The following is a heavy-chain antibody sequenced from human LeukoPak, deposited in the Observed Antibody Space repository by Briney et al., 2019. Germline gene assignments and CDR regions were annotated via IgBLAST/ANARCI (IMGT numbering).Heavy chain of an antibody. CDR2: INPNSGGT. V-gene: IGHV1-2*02. D-gene: IGHD3-22*01. J-gene: IGHJ5*02. CDR1: GYTFTGYY. CDR3: ARDGSSGYYHFWFDP. Sequence: GASVKVSCKASGYTFTGYYMHWVRQAPGQGLEWMGWINPNSGGTDYAQKFQGRVTMTRDTSISTAYMELSRLRSDDTAVYYCARDGSSGYYHFWFDPWGQGTLVTVSS.